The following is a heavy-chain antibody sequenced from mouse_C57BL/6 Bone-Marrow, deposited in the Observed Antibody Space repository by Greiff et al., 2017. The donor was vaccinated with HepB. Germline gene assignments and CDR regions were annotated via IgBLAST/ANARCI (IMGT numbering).Heavy chain of an antibody. J-gene: IGHJ3*01. CDR1: GYTFTSYG. CDR2: IYPRSGNT. Sequence: QVQLQQSGAELARPGASVKLSCKASGYTFTSYGISWVKQRTGQGLEWIGEIYPRSGNTYYNEKFKGKATLTADKYSSTAYMELRSLTSEDSAVYFCAPLYDYDNTFAYWGQGTLVTVSA. V-gene: IGHV1-81*01. D-gene: IGHD2-4*01. CDR3: APLYDYDNTFAY.